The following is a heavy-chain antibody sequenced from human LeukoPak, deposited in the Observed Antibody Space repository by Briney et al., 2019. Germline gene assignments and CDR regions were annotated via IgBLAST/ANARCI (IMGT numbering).Heavy chain of an antibody. CDR2: ISSSGTYI. J-gene: IGHJ4*02. V-gene: IGHV3-21*06. D-gene: IGHD6-13*01. CDR1: GFTFSSYT. Sequence: GGSLRLSCAASGFTFSSYTMNWVRQAPGKGLEWVSSISSSGTYIYYADSLKGRFTISRDNAKNSVYLQMNSLRADDTAVYYCAREESIAAAGFDYWGQGTLVTVSS. CDR3: AREESIAAAGFDY.